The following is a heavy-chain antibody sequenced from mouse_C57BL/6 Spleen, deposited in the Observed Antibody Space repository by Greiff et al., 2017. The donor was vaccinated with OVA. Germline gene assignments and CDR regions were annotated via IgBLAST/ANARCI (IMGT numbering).Heavy chain of an antibody. CDR1: GYAFSSYW. J-gene: IGHJ4*01. Sequence: QVQLQQSGAELVKPGASVKISCKASGYAFSSYWMNWVKQRPGKGLEWIGQIYPGDGDTNYNGKFKGKATLTADKSSSTAYMQLSSLTSEDTAVYFCANRSYSLYAMDYWGQGTSVTVSS. CDR3: ANRSYSLYAMDY. D-gene: IGHD2-12*01. CDR2: IYPGDGDT. V-gene: IGHV1-80*01.